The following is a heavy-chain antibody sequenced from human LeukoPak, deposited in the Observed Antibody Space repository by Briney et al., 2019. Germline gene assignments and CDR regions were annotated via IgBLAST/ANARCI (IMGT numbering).Heavy chain of an antibody. D-gene: IGHD3-22*01. Sequence: ASVKVSCKASGYTFTSYYMHWVRQAPGQGLEWMGIINPSGGSTSYAQKLQGRVTMTRDTSTSTVYMELSSLRSEDTAVYYCARLHYDSSGYYTGFDYWGQGTLVTVSS. CDR3: ARLHYDSSGYYTGFDY. J-gene: IGHJ4*02. CDR1: GYTFTSYY. CDR2: INPSGGST. V-gene: IGHV1-46*01.